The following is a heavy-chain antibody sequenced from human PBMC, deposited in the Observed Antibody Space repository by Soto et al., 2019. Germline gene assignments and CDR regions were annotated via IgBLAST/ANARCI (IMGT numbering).Heavy chain of an antibody. Sequence: PSETLSLTFTGSGGSISSSSYYWGWIRQPPGKGLEWIGSIYYSGSTYYNPSLKSRVTISVDTSKNQFSLKLSSVTAADTAVYYCASPKIAFYNWFDPWGQGTLVT. CDR3: ASPKIAFYNWFDP. D-gene: IGHD3-3*02. J-gene: IGHJ5*02. CDR1: GGSISSSSYY. CDR2: IYYSGST. V-gene: IGHV4-39*01.